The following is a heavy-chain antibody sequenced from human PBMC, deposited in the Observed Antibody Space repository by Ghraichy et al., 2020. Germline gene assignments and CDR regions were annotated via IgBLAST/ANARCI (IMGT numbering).Heavy chain of an antibody. J-gene: IGHJ4*02. CDR3: ARDPDYGGNSFDY. D-gene: IGHD4-23*01. CDR2: INPNSGGT. Sequence: ASVKVSCKASGYTFTGYYMHWVRQAPGQGLEWMGWINPNSGGTNYAQKFQGWVTMTRDTSISTAYMELSRLRSDDTAVYYCARDPDYGGNSFDYWGQGTLVTVSS. CDR1: GYTFTGYY. V-gene: IGHV1-2*04.